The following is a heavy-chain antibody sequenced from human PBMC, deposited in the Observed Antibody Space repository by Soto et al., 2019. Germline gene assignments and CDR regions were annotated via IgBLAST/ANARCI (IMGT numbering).Heavy chain of an antibody. Sequence: SETLSLTCTVSGGSITSSSNGYYWDWVRQPPGKGLEWIGSIDYSGTTYYNPSLKSRVTISADTSKNQFSLKLNSVIATDTAVYYCASVLRSLEWAPLDYWGQGTLVTAPQ. V-gene: IGHV4-39*01. CDR2: IDYSGTT. J-gene: IGHJ4*02. D-gene: IGHD3-3*01. CDR1: GGSITSSSNGYY. CDR3: ASVLRSLEWAPLDY.